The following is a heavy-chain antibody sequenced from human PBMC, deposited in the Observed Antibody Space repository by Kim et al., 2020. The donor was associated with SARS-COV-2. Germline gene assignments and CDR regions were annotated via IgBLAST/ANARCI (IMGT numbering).Heavy chain of an antibody. CDR3: ARDAHRFPLTPYYFDY. CDR2: ISAYNGNT. J-gene: IGHJ4*02. V-gene: IGHV1-18*04. D-gene: IGHD3-9*01. Sequence: ASVKVSCKASGYTFTSYGISWVRQAPGQGLEWMGWISAYNGNTNYAQKLQGRVTMTTDTSTSTAYMELRSLRSDDTAVYYCARDAHRFPLTPYYFDYWGQGTLVTVSS. CDR1: GYTFTSYG.